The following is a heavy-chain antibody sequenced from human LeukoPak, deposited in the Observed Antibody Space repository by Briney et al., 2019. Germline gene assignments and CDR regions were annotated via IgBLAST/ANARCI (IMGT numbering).Heavy chain of an antibody. Sequence: RASVKVSFKASGYSFTTYAIAWVRQAPGQGLEWMGWVSAYNGNTNYAQKLQGRVTMTTDTSTSTAYMELRSLRSDDTAVYYCARDSRVVRGVISSSLIWYFDLWGRGTLVTVSS. CDR1: GYSFTTYA. D-gene: IGHD3-10*01. J-gene: IGHJ2*01. V-gene: IGHV1-18*01. CDR3: ARDSRVVRGVISSSLIWYFDL. CDR2: VSAYNGNT.